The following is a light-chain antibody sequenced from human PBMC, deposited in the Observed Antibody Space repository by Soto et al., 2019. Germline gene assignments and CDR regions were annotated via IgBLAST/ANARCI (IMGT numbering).Light chain of an antibody. V-gene: IGKV3-20*01. J-gene: IGKJ5*01. Sequence: EIVLTQSPGTLSLSPGERATLSCRASQSVSSSYLAWYQQTPGQAPRLLIYGASSRATGIPARFSGSGSGTEFTLTISSLQSEDSAVYYCQQYNTWPAEITFGQGTRMEIK. CDR1: QSVSSSY. CDR2: GAS. CDR3: QQYNTWPAEIT.